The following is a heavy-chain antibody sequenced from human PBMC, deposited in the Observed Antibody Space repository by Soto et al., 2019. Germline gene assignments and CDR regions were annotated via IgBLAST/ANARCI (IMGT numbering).Heavy chain of an antibody. CDR3: ARVGGYDFLVDY. D-gene: IGHD5-12*01. CDR2: IIPIFGTA. Sequence: ASVKVSCKASGGTFSSYAISWVRQAPGQGLEWMGGIIPIFGTANYAQKFQGRVTITADESTSTAYMELSSLRSEDTAVYYCARVGGYDFLVDYWGQGTLVTVSS. V-gene: IGHV1-69*13. J-gene: IGHJ4*02. CDR1: GGTFSSYA.